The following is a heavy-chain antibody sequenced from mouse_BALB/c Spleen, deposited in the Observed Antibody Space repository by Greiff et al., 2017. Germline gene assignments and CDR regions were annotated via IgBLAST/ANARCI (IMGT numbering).Heavy chain of an antibody. D-gene: IGHD1-1*01. J-gene: IGHJ4*01. Sequence: QVQLKQSAAELARPGASVKMSCRASGYTFTSYTMHWVKQRPGQGLEWIGYINPSSGYTEYNQKFKDKTTLTADKSSSTAYMQLSSLTSEDSAVYYCASYYPYYAMDYWGQGTSVTVSS. CDR2: INPSSGYT. CDR1: GYTFTSYT. CDR3: ASYYPYYAMDY. V-gene: IGHV1-4*02.